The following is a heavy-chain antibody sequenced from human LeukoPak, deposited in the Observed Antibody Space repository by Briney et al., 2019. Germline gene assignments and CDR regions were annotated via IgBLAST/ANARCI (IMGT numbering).Heavy chain of an antibody. CDR1: GFTVSSNY. Sequence: GGSLRLSCAASGFTVSSNYMSWVRQAPGKGLEWASVIYSGGSTYYADSVKGRFTISRHNSKNTLYLQMNSLRAEDTAVYYCVAVTTPYYYYGMDVWGQGTTVTVSS. J-gene: IGHJ6*02. D-gene: IGHD4-17*01. V-gene: IGHV3-53*04. CDR2: IYSGGST. CDR3: VAVTTPYYYYGMDV.